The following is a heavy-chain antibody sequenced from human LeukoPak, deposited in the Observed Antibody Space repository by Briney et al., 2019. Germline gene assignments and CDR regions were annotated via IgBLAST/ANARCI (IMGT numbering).Heavy chain of an antibody. CDR2: TSFDGSNK. CDR3: AKCGYVGYDLFYFDY. J-gene: IGHJ4*02. CDR1: GFTFTSYV. V-gene: IGHV3-30*18. Sequence: PGRSLRLSCAASGFTFTSYVMHWGRQAPGKGLEWVAVTSFDGSNKYYADSVKGRFTISGDSSKNTLFLQMNSLRVEDTAVYYWAKCGYVGYDLFYFDYWGQRTLVTVSS. D-gene: IGHD5-12*01.